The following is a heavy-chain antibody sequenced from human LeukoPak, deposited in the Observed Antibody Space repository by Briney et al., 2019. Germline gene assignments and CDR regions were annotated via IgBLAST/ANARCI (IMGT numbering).Heavy chain of an antibody. CDR3: ARLSDIVVVVAALDV. Sequence: GESLKISCKGSGYSFTSYWIGWVRQMPGKGLEWTGIIYPGDSDTRYSPSFQGQVTISADKSISTAYLQWSSLKASDTAMYYCARLSDIVVVVAALDVWGKGTTVTVSS. J-gene: IGHJ6*04. CDR1: GYSFTSYW. CDR2: IYPGDSDT. D-gene: IGHD2-15*01. V-gene: IGHV5-51*01.